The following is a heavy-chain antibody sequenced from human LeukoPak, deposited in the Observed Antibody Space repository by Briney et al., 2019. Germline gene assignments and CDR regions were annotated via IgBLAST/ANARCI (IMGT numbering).Heavy chain of an antibody. Sequence: SETLSLTCTVSGGSISTYYWTWIRQPPGRGLEWIGYVFYTGSTNYNPSLKSRVTISVDTSKNQFSLKLNSVTAADTAVYFCVRGGDYGGNSRNWFAPWGQGTLVTVSS. V-gene: IGHV4-59*01. CDR1: GGSISTYY. D-gene: IGHD4-23*01. J-gene: IGHJ5*02. CDR2: VFYTGST. CDR3: VRGGDYGGNSRNWFAP.